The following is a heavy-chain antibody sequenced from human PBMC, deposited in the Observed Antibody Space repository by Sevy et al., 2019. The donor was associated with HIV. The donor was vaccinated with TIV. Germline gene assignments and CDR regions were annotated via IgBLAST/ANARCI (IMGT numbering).Heavy chain of an antibody. V-gene: IGHV1-46*03. CDR2: PTPSSGST. Sequence: ASVKVSCKTSGYTVISYYVHWVRQAPGQGLEWMGMPTPSSGSTIYAQKFQGRVTMTRDTSTSTVYMDLSSLRSEDTAIYYCTRGREWSPFDYWGQGSLVTVSS. D-gene: IGHD3-3*01. CDR3: TRGREWSPFDY. J-gene: IGHJ4*02. CDR1: GYTVISYY.